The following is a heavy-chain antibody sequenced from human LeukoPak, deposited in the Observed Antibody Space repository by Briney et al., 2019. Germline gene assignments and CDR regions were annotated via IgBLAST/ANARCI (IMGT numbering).Heavy chain of an antibody. V-gene: IGHV3-21*01. J-gene: IGHJ3*02. D-gene: IGHD2-15*01. Sequence: GGSLRLSCAASGFTFSSYSVNWVRQAPGKGLEWVSSISSSSSYIYYADSVKGRFTISRDDAKNSLYLQMNSLRAEDTAVYYCARPIRSPPYAFDIWGQGTMVTVSS. CDR1: GFTFSSYS. CDR3: ARPIRSPPYAFDI. CDR2: ISSSSSYI.